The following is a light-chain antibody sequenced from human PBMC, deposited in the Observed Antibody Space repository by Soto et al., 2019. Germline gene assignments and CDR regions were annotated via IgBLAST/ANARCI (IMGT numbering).Light chain of an antibody. CDR3: QQSHSPPNT. CDR1: QSIKTY. J-gene: IGKJ2*01. Sequence: DIQMTQSPSPLSASVGDRVTITCRASQSIKTYLNWYQQKPGKAPKLLIYAASNLQSGVPSMFSGGGSGTEFTLTISSLEPDDFATYYCQQSHSPPNTFGQGTKLDIK. V-gene: IGKV1-39*01. CDR2: AAS.